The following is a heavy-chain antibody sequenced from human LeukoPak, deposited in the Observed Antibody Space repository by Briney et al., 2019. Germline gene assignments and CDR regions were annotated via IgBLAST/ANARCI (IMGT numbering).Heavy chain of an antibody. CDR1: GFTFSSYT. Sequence: GGSLRLSCATSGFTFSSYTMSWVRQAPGKGLEWVSSISSGSGYIKYAGSVKGRFTISRDNAENSVSLQMSSLRDDDTALYYCVRGWFDFWGQGTPVTVSS. V-gene: IGHV3-21*01. CDR3: VRGWFDF. CDR2: ISSGSGYI. J-gene: IGHJ5*01.